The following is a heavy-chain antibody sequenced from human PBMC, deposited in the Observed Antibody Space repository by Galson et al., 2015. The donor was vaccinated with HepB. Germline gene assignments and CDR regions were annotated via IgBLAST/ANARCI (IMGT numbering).Heavy chain of an antibody. Sequence: SVKVSCKASGYNFTRYAIHWVRQAPGQGLEWMGWINAGNGDTKYSPKFLGRVTISRDTSANTAYMDLSRQTSEDTAVYYCARAPIVVVVLPTPPANGWVWFDPWGQGTLVIVSS. D-gene: IGHD2-15*01. V-gene: IGHV1-3*01. CDR2: INAGNGDT. CDR1: GYNFTRYA. CDR3: ARAPIVVVVLPTPPANGWVWFDP. J-gene: IGHJ5*02.